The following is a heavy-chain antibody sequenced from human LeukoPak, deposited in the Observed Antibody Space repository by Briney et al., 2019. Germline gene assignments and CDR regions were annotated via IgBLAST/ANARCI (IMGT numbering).Heavy chain of an antibody. CDR2: IIPIFGTA. CDR1: GGTFSSYA. Sequence: ASVNVSCKASGGTFSSYAISWVRQAPGQGLEWMGGIIPIFGTANYAQKFQGRVTITADESTSTAYMELSSLRSDDTAVYYCARELAIDAFDIWGQGTMVTVSS. J-gene: IGHJ3*02. CDR3: ARELAIDAFDI. V-gene: IGHV1-69*13.